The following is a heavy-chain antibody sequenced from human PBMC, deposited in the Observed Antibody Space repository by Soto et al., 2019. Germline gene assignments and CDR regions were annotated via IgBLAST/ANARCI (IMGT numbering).Heavy chain of an antibody. D-gene: IGHD4-17*01. CDR1: GFTFSSYA. J-gene: IGHJ4*02. Sequence: GGSLRLSCAASGFTFSSYAMSWVRQAPGKGLEWVSAISGSGGSTYYADSVKGRFTISRDNSKNTLYLQMNSLRAEDTAVYYCASRGETTVVMREFDYWGQGTLVTVSS. CDR3: ASRGETTVVMREFDY. V-gene: IGHV3-23*01. CDR2: ISGSGGST.